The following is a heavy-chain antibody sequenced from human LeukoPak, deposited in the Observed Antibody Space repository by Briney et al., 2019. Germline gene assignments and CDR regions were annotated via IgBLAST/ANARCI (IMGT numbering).Heavy chain of an antibody. CDR2: IWYDGSNK. CDR1: GLTFSSYV. D-gene: IGHD5-18*01. Sequence: GGSLRLSCAASGLTFSSYVMHWVRQAPGKGLEWVAVIWYDGSNKYYADSVKGRFTISRDNSKNTLYLQMNSLRAEDTAVYYCARDEGIQLWLFDYWGQGTLVTVSS. V-gene: IGHV3-33*01. J-gene: IGHJ4*02. CDR3: ARDEGIQLWLFDY.